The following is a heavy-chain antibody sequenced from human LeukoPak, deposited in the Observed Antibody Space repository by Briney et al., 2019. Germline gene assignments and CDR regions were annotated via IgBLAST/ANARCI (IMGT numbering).Heavy chain of an antibody. CDR3: ARVMTTVTSIYAFDI. CDR2: IHHGGST. CDR1: GYSISSGHW. J-gene: IGHJ3*02. V-gene: IGHV4-4*02. Sequence: PSETLSLTCAVSGYSISSGHWWSWVRQPPGKGLEWIGEIHHGGSTNYNPSLKSRVTISVDTSKNQFSLKLSSVTAADTAVYYCARVMTTVTSIYAFDIWGQGTMVTVSS. D-gene: IGHD4-17*01.